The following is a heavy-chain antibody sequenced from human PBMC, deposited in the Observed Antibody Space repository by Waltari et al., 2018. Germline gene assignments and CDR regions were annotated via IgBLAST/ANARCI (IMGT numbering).Heavy chain of an antibody. CDR2: IWHDGSNE. D-gene: IGHD2-15*01. J-gene: IGHJ4*02. CDR3: ASQSTTLFDY. CDR1: GFTCSRFG. V-gene: IGHV3-33*01. Sequence: QVQLVESGGGVVQPGRSLRLSCAASGFTCSRFGMHWVRQAPGKGLGWGAVIWHDGSNEYYVDSVKGRFTISRDNSKNTLYLQMNSLRAEDSAVYYCASQSTTLFDYWGQGTLVTVSS.